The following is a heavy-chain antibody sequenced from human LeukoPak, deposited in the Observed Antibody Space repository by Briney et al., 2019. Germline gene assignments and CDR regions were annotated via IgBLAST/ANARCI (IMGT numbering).Heavy chain of an antibody. CDR3: ARGAVSGTYRYLY. V-gene: IGHV1-2*02. J-gene: IGHJ4*02. CDR1: AYTFSCYR. Sequence: ASVKVCCKSAAYTFSCYRIHLVRQGPGQGLEWMGWINPNSGDTKYAQKFQGRVTMTSDTSTSTVYMELSRLSSDDSAVYSCARGAVSGTYRYLYWGQGTLVTVSS. D-gene: IGHD3-16*02. CDR2: INPNSGDT.